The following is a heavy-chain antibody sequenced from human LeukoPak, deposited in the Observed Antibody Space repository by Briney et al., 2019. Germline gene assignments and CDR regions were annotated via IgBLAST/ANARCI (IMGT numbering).Heavy chain of an antibody. CDR2: IYSGGST. CDR3: AEDSSSWYLDAN. Sequence: GGSLRLSCAASGFTVSSNYMSWVRQAPGKGLEWVSVIYSGGSTYYADSVKGRFTISRDNSKNTLYLQMNSLRAEDTAVYYCAEDSSSWYLDANWGQGTLVTVSS. D-gene: IGHD6-13*01. CDR1: GFTVSSNY. V-gene: IGHV3-66*01. J-gene: IGHJ4*02.